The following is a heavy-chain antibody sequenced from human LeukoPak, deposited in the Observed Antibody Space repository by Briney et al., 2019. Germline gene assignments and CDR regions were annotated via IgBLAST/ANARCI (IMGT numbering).Heavy chain of an antibody. CDR3: TRIKGYCPNGVCSTYYFDY. V-gene: IGHV7-4-1*02. J-gene: IGHJ4*02. D-gene: IGHD2-8*01. Sequence: ASVKVSCKASGYTFTNYAMNWVRRAPGQGLERMGWINTNTGNPTYAQGFTGRFVFSLGTSVSTAYLQISSLKAEDTAVYYCTRIKGYCPNGVCSTYYFDYWGQGTQVTVSS. CDR2: INTNTGNP. CDR1: GYTFTNYA.